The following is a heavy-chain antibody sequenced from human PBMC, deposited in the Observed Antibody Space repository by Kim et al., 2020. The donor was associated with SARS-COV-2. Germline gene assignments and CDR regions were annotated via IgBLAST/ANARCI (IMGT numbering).Heavy chain of an antibody. CDR3: VSGSGYYLSWFDP. J-gene: IGHJ5*02. V-gene: IGHV3-30*04. CDR1: GFTFSSYA. Sequence: GGSLRLSCAASGFTFSSYAMHWVRQAPGKGLEWVAVISYDGSNKYYADSVKGRFTISRDNSKNTLYLQMNSLRAEDTAVYYCVSGSGYYLSWFDPWGQGTLVTVSS. D-gene: IGHD3-22*01. CDR2: ISYDGSNK.